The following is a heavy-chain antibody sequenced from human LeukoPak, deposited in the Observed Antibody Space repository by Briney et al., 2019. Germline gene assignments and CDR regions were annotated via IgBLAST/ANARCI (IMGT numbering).Heavy chain of an antibody. D-gene: IGHD1-26*01. V-gene: IGHV3-64D*09. CDR1: GLSFSGNA. Sequence: GGSLRLSCSASGLSFSGNAMHWVRQAPGKGLEYVSAISSNGAGTYYVDSVKGRFTISRDNSKNTLYLQMSSLRLEDTALYYCVKGGSEGGDYWGQGTLVTVSS. J-gene: IGHJ4*02. CDR3: VKGGSEGGDY. CDR2: ISSNGAGT.